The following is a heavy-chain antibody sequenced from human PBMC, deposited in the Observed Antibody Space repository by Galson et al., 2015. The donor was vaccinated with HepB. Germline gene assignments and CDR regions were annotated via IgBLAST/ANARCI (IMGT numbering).Heavy chain of an antibody. CDR3: VRVSGGSYFDY. CDR1: GFTFSEHY. CDR2: IRRKDNSYST. J-gene: IGHJ4*02. Sequence: SLRLSCAVSGFTFSEHYMDWVRQAPGKGLEWVGRIRRKDNSYSTEYAASVKGRFTISRDDSNNSLYVQMNSLKTEDTAMYFCVRVSGGSYFDYWGQGTLVTVSS. D-gene: IGHD3-16*01. V-gene: IGHV3-72*01.